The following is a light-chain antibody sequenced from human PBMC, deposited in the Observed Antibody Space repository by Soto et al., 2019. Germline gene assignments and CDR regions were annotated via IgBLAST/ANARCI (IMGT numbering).Light chain of an antibody. CDR1: QSISSY. CDR3: QQCYNSPRT. V-gene: IGKV1-39*01. CDR2: AAS. Sequence: DIQMTQSPSSLSASLRDRVTITCRASQSISSYLNWYQQKPGQAPKLLIYAASSLQSGVPSRFSGSGSGTDFTLTISSLQPEDFATYYCQQCYNSPRTFGQGTRVEIK. J-gene: IGKJ1*01.